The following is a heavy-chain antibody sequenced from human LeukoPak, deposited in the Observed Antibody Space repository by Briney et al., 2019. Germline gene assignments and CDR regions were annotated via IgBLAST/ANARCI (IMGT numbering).Heavy chain of an antibody. CDR2: IYYSGST. D-gene: IGHD2-8*01. CDR1: GGSISSSSYY. Sequence: PSEALSLTCTVSGGSISSSSYYWGWIRQPPGKGLEWIGSIYYSGSTYYNPSLKSRVTISVDTSKDQFSLKLSSVTAADTAVYYCARASKAYCTNGVCYTGQLWFDPWGQGTLVTVSS. V-gene: IGHV4-39*07. J-gene: IGHJ5*02. CDR3: ARASKAYCTNGVCYTGQLWFDP.